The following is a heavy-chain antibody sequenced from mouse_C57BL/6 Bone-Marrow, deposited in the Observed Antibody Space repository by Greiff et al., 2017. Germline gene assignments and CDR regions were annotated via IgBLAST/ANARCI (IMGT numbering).Heavy chain of an antibody. CDR2: ISSGGSYT. Sequence: DVMLVESGGDLVKPGGSLKLSCAASGFTFSSYGMSWVRQTPDKRLEWVATISSGGSYTYYPDSVKGRFPISRDNAKNTLYLQMSSLKSEDTAMYYCARQGNYAMDYWGQGTSVTVSS. J-gene: IGHJ4*01. V-gene: IGHV5-6*02. CDR1: GFTFSSYG. CDR3: ARQGNYAMDY.